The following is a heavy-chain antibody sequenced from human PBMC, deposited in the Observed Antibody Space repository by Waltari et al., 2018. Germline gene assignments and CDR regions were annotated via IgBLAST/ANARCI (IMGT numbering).Heavy chain of an antibody. D-gene: IGHD3-22*01. CDR3: AKDLAFYYDRSRLYEYYFDY. CDR2: LPYHGHNR. J-gene: IGHJ4*02. CDR1: GFTLNTFG. V-gene: IGHV3-30*02. Sequence: QVQLVESGGGVVQPGGSLRLSCVASGFTLNTFGIHWVRQAPGKGLGWVAELPYHGHNRYYADSVKVRFTISRDNSMTTVFLQMNSLRAEDTAIYYCAKDLAFYYDRSRLYEYYFDYWGQGTLVTVSS.